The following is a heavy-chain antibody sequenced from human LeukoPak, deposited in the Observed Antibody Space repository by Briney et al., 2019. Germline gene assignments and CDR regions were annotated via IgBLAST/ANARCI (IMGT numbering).Heavy chain of an antibody. CDR1: GGSINNYY. CDR3: ARSDWMRWFDS. Sequence: PSETLSLTCTVSGGSINNYYWSWIRQTPGKGLEWIGHIYYSGSTNYNPSLKSRVTISVDTSKNEFSLKLSYVTAADTAVYYCARSDWMRWFDSWGLGTLVTVSS. V-gene: IGHV4-59*08. D-gene: IGHD1-1*01. CDR2: IYYSGST. J-gene: IGHJ5*01.